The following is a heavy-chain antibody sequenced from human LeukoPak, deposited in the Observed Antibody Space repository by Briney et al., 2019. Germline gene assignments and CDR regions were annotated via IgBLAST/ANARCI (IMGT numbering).Heavy chain of an antibody. D-gene: IGHD4-17*01. J-gene: IGHJ6*02. Sequence: GGSLRLSCAASGFTFSSYAMSWVRQAPEKGLEWVSGISGSGGSTYYADSVKGRFTISRDTSKNTLNLQMNSLRAEDTAVYYCAKSYGDYYYYYGLDVWGQGTTVTVSS. CDR1: GFTFSSYA. CDR2: ISGSGGST. CDR3: AKSYGDYYYYYGLDV. V-gene: IGHV3-23*01.